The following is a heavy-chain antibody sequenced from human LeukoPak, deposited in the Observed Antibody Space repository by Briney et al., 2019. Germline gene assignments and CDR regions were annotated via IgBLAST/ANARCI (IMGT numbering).Heavy chain of an antibody. CDR3: AKGGSLSPFDY. CDR2: ISGSGGST. J-gene: IGHJ4*02. CDR1: GFTFSSYA. D-gene: IGHD3-10*01. Sequence: GGPLRLSCAASGFTFSSYAMSWVRQAPGKGLEWVSAISGSGGSTYYADSVMGRFTISRDNSKDPLYLQMNSLRAEDTAVYYCAKGGSLSPFDYWGQGTLVTVSS. V-gene: IGHV3-23*01.